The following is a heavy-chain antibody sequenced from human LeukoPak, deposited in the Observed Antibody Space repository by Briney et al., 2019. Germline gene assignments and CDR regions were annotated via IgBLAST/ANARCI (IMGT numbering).Heavy chain of an antibody. CDR1: GDSITNHY. CDR3: ARGLGKTFDY. J-gene: IGHJ4*02. Sequence: SETLSLTCIVSGDSITNHYWSLIRRPPGKGLEWIGYIYYNGIINYNPSLKSRVTISVDTSRNQFSLKLSSVTAADTAVYYCARGLGKTFDYWGQGTLVTVSS. V-gene: IGHV4-59*08. CDR2: IYYNGII. D-gene: IGHD6-19*01.